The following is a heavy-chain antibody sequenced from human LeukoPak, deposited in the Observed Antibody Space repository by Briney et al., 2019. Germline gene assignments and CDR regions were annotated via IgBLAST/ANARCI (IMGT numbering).Heavy chain of an antibody. CDR2: IYYSGST. Sequence: SETLSLTCAVYGGSFSGYYWGWIRQPPGKGLEWIGSIYYSGSTYYNPSLKSRVTISVDTSKNQFSLKLSSVTAADTAVYYCARVVRYCSGGSCAENEDYWGQGTLVTVSS. CDR3: ARVVRYCSGGSCAENEDY. J-gene: IGHJ4*02. D-gene: IGHD2-15*01. V-gene: IGHV4-34*01. CDR1: GGSFSGYY.